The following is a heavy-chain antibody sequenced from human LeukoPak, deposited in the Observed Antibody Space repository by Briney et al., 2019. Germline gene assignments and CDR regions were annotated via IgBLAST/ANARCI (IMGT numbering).Heavy chain of an antibody. Sequence: GSLRLSGAASGFTFSSNWMSWVRQAPGKGLEWVANIKQDGSEKYYVDSVKGRFTISRDNAKNSLYLQMNGLRAEDTAVYYCARDGSSGWHGAVDYWGQGTLVTVSS. V-gene: IGHV3-7*01. J-gene: IGHJ4*02. CDR2: IKQDGSEK. CDR3: ARDGSSGWHGAVDY. D-gene: IGHD6-19*01. CDR1: GFTFSSNW.